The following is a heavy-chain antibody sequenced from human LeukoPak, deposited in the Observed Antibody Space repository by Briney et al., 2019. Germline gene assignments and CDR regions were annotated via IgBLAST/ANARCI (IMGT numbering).Heavy chain of an antibody. CDR1: GFTFSSYA. J-gene: IGHJ6*03. V-gene: IGHV3-23*01. D-gene: IGHD3-16*02. CDR3: VRGASLAYYMDV. Sequence: GGSLRLSCAASGFTFSSYAMSWVRQAPGKGLEWVSAISGSGGSTYYADSVKGRFAISRDDAKNTVHLQMYSLGAEDSAVYYCVRGASLAYYMDVWGKGTTVTVSS. CDR2: ISGSGGST.